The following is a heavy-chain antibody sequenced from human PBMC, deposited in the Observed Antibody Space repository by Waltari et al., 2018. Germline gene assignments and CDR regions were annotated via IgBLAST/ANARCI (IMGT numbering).Heavy chain of an antibody. CDR1: GGTFSSYT. J-gene: IGHJ4*02. CDR2: IIPILGIA. Sequence: QVQLVQSGAEVKKPGSSVKVSCKASGGTFSSYTISWGRQAPGQGLEWMGRIIPILGIANYAQKFQGRVTITADKSTSTAYMELSSLRSEDTAVYYCARVGQGEPRGYWGQGTLVTVSS. CDR3: ARVGQGEPRGY. D-gene: IGHD1-26*01. V-gene: IGHV1-69*02.